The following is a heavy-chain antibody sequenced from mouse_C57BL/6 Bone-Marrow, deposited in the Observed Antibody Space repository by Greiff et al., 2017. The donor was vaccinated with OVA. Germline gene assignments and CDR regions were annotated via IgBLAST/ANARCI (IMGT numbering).Heavy chain of an antibody. J-gene: IGHJ3*01. CDR3: ARYRGYYYGSSQAWFAY. D-gene: IGHD1-1*01. Sequence: EVKLVESGGGLVKPGGSLKLSCAASGFTFSSYAMSWVRQTPEKRLEWVATISDGGSYTYYPDNVKGRFTISRDNAKNNLYLQMSHLKSEDTAMYYCARYRGYYYGSSQAWFAYWGQGTLVTVSA. CDR2: ISDGGSYT. V-gene: IGHV5-4*03. CDR1: GFTFSSYA.